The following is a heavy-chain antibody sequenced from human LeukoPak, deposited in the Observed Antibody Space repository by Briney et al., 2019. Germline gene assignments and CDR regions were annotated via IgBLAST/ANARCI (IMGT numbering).Heavy chain of an antibody. D-gene: IGHD2-15*01. J-gene: IGHJ5*02. Sequence: SETLSLTCTVSGGSMSSYYWSWIRQPPGKGLEWIGYIYYSGSTNYNPSLKSRVTISVDTSKNQFSLKLSSVTAADTAVYYCARHLCSGGSCYSNWFDPWGQATLVTVSS. CDR2: IYYSGST. CDR1: GGSMSSYY. CDR3: ARHLCSGGSCYSNWFDP. V-gene: IGHV4-59*08.